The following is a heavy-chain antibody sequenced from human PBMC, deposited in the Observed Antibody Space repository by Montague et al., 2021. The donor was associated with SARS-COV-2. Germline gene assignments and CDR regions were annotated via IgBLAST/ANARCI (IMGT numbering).Heavy chain of an antibody. CDR1: GGSISSSNW. Sequence: SETLSLTCAVSGGSISSSNWWSWVRQPPGKGLEWIGEIYHSGSTNYNQSLKSQVTISVDKSKNKFSLKLSSVTAADTAVYYCARGVSWVNMIVVVAYFDYWGQGPLVTVSS. D-gene: IGHD3-22*01. CDR2: IYHSGST. J-gene: IGHJ4*02. V-gene: IGHV4-4*02. CDR3: ARGVSWVNMIVVVAYFDY.